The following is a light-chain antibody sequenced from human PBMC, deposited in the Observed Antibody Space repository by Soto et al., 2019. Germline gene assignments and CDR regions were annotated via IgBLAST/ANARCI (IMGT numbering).Light chain of an antibody. CDR2: GAS. J-gene: IGKJ4*01. Sequence: ETVLTHYTGNLSLAGGESGARSSRATQSVTSSYLAWYQQKTGQAPRLLIYGASSRATGIPDRFSGGGSGTDITLTCSILEPEDFAVYYCQQFSSYPLTFGGGTKVDIK. CDR1: QSVTSSY. CDR3: QQFSSYPLT. V-gene: IGKV3-20*01.